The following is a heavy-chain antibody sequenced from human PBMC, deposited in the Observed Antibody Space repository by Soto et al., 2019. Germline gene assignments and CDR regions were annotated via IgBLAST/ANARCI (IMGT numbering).Heavy chain of an antibody. CDR3: ARDFDVNTALDYWYFDL. CDR2: IYSSGRT. D-gene: IGHD3-9*01. V-gene: IGHV4-4*07. J-gene: IGHJ2*01. CDR1: GGSTSGKY. Sequence: QVHLQESGPGVVKASETLSLTCSLSGGSTSGKYWSWIRQSAGKGLEWIGRIYSSGRTHYNPSLVIRVSMSVAQNSFSLRLTSVTAADTAIYYCARDFDVNTALDYWYFDLWGRGTQVSVSS.